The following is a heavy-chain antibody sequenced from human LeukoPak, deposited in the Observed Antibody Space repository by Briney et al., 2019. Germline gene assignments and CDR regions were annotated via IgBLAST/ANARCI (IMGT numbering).Heavy chain of an antibody. CDR3: ARLLYSSSWYWSYDYYYYYMDV. Sequence: ASVKVSCKASGYTFTSYDINWVRQATGQGLEWMGWMNPNSGNTGHAQKFQGRVTITRNTSISTAYMELSSLRSEDTAVYYCARLLYSSSWYWSYDYYYYYMDVWGKGTTVTVSS. J-gene: IGHJ6*03. D-gene: IGHD6-13*01. CDR2: MNPNSGNT. V-gene: IGHV1-8*03. CDR1: GYTFTSYD.